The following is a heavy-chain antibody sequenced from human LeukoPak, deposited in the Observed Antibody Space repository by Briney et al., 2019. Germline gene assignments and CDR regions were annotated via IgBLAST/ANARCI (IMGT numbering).Heavy chain of an antibody. J-gene: IGHJ4*02. V-gene: IGHV1-2*06. CDR3: ARSIAAAGNFGDY. D-gene: IGHD6-13*01. Sequence: ASVKVSCKASGYTFTGYYMHWVRQAPGQGLEWMGRINPNSGGTNYAQKFQGRVTMTRDTSISTVYMELSRLRSDDTAVYYCARSIAAAGNFGDYWGQGTLVTVSS. CDR2: INPNSGGT. CDR1: GYTFTGYY.